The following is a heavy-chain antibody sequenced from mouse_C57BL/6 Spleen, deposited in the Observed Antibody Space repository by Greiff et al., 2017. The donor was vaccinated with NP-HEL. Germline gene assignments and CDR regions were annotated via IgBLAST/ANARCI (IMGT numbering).Heavy chain of an antibody. J-gene: IGHJ2*01. Sequence: EVQLQQSGPGLVKPSQSLSLSCSATGYSITSGYYRNWIRQPPGNKQEWMGYISYDGSNNYNPSLKNRTSITRDTSKNQFFLKLDSVTTEDTATYYYAKFDYDGGDYWGQGTTLTVSS. V-gene: IGHV3-6*01. CDR1: GYSITSGYY. CDR3: AKFDYDGGDY. CDR2: ISYDGSN. D-gene: IGHD2-4*01.